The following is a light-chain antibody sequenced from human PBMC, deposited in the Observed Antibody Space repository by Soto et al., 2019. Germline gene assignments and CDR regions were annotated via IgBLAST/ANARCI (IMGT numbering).Light chain of an antibody. CDR1: QDISSW. CDR2: ATS. J-gene: IGKJ5*01. CDR3: QPGNSLPIT. V-gene: IGKV1D-12*01. Sequence: DLPMTQSPSSVSASVGDRVTITCRASQDISSWLAWYQQKSGQALKLLIYATSSLQSGVPSRFSGSGSGTDFTLTISTLQPEDFATYYCQPGNSLPITFGQGTRLEIK.